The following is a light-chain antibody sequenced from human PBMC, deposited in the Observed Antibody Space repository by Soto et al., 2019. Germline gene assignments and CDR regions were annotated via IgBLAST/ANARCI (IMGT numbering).Light chain of an antibody. J-gene: IGLJ1*01. CDR3: SSYTSSSTYV. CDR2: DVS. V-gene: IGLV2-14*01. CDR1: SSDVGGYNY. Sequence: QCVLTQPASVSGAAVHGSTISCTGTSSDVGGYNYVSWYQQHPGKAPKLMIYDVSNRPSGVSNRFSGSKSGNTASLTISGLQAEDEADYYCSSYTSSSTYVFGTGTKVTVL.